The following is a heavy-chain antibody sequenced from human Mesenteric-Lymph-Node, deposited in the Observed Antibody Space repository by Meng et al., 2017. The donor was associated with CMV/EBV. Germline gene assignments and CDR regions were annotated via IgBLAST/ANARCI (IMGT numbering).Heavy chain of an antibody. CDR1: FSSYA. CDR2: IIPIFGTA. J-gene: IGHJ5*02. CDR3: ARDITMVRGGITMVRGWFDP. Sequence: FSSYAISWVRQAPEQGLEWMGGIIPIFGTANYAQKFQGRVTITTDESTSTAYMELSSLRSEDTAVYYCARDITMVRGGITMVRGWFDPWGQGTLVTVSS. D-gene: IGHD3-10*01. V-gene: IGHV1-69*05.